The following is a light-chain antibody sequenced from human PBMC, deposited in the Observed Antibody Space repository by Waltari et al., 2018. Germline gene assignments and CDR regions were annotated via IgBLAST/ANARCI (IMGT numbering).Light chain of an antibody. V-gene: IGKV3-15*01. CDR3: QQYNNWPHRVWLT. Sequence: EIVMTQSPATLSVSPGERAILSCRASQSVSSNLAWYQQKPGQAPRLLIYSASTRATGIPVRFSGSGSGTEFTLTISSLQSEDFAVYYCQQYNNWPHRVWLTFGGGTKVEIK. J-gene: IGKJ4*01. CDR2: SAS. CDR1: QSVSSN.